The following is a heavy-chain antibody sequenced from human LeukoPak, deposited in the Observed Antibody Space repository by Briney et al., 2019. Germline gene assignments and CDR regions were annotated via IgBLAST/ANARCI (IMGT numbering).Heavy chain of an antibody. CDR2: INPNSGGT. J-gene: IGHJ4*02. D-gene: IGHD3-22*01. CDR3: AGESRSYYDSSGHADY. CDR1: GYTFTGYY. V-gene: IGHV1-2*02. Sequence: ASVKVSCKASGYTFTGYYMHWVRQAPGQGLEWMGWINPNSGGTNYAQKFQGRVTMTRDTSISTAYMELSRLRSDDTAVYYCAGESRSYYDSSGHADYWGQGTLVTVSS.